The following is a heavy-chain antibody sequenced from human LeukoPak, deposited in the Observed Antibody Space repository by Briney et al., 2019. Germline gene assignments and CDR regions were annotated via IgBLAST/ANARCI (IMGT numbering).Heavy chain of an antibody. V-gene: IGHV1-18*01. J-gene: IGHJ4*02. Sequence: ASVKVSCKASGYTFTSYGFSWVRQAPGQGLEWMGWISAYNGDTSYAQKFQGRVTMTTDTSTSTVYMELRSLRSDDTAVYYCARGPVETALVLDYWGQGTLVTVSS. CDR3: ARGPVETALVLDY. D-gene: IGHD5-18*01. CDR1: GYTFTSYG. CDR2: ISAYNGDT.